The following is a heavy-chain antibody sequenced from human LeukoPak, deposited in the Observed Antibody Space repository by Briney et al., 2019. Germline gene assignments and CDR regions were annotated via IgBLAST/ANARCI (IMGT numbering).Heavy chain of an antibody. J-gene: IGHJ4*02. CDR3: AKDTFAAVAGY. Sequence: GGSLRLSCAASGFTFSSYGMSWVRQAPGKGLEWVSAISGSGGSTYYADSVKGRFTISRDNSKNTLYLQMNSLRAEDTAVYHCAKDTFAAVAGYWGQGTLVTVSS. CDR2: ISGSGGST. CDR1: GFTFSSYG. D-gene: IGHD6-19*01. V-gene: IGHV3-23*01.